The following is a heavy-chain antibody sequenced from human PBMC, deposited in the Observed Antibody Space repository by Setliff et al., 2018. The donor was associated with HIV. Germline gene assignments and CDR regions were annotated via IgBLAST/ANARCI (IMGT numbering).Heavy chain of an antibody. D-gene: IGHD2-2*01. Sequence: PSETLSLTCTVSNNSIRSSYWSWIRQPVGKGLEWIGRIHTLGGTKYNSSLESRVTMSLDTSRNQFSLKLNSVTAADSAMYFCTRDRYANGWLYFDYWGPGILVTVSS. J-gene: IGHJ4*02. CDR3: TRDRYANGWLYFDY. V-gene: IGHV4-4*07. CDR2: IHTLGGT. CDR1: NNSIRSSY.